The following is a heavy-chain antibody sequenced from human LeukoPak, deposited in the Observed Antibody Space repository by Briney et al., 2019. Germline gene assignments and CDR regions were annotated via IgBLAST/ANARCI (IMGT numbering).Heavy chain of an antibody. CDR2: IIPIFGTA. V-gene: IGHV1-69*13. J-gene: IGHJ3*02. CDR1: GGTFSSYA. Sequence: SVKVSCKASGGTFSSYAISWVRQAPGQGLEWMGGIIPIFGTANYAQKFQGRVTITADESTSTAYMELSSLRSEDTAVYYCARGRLIGYSYGFYIWGQGTMVTVSS. CDR3: ARGRLIGYSYGFYI. D-gene: IGHD5-18*01.